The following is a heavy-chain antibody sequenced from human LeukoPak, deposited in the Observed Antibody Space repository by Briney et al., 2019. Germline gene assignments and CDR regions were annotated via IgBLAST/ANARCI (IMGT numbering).Heavy chain of an antibody. J-gene: IGHJ5*02. D-gene: IGHD6-6*01. CDR1: GYTFTSYG. CDR3: ARGVAYSSSSCPYCNWFDP. V-gene: IGHV1-18*01. Sequence: ASVKVSCKASGYTFTSYGISWVRQAPRQGLEWMGWISAYNGNTNYAQKFQGRVTMTTDTSTSTAYMELSSLRSEDTAVYYCARGVAYSSSSCPYCNWFDPWGQGTLVTVSS. CDR2: ISAYNGNT.